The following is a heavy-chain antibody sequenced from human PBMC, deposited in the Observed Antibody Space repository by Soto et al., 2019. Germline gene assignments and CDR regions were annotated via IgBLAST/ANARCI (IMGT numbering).Heavy chain of an antibody. CDR1: GFTFSSCA. D-gene: IGHD2-21*02. CDR3: VREARWRRSPADY. CDR2: ISTGGGNT. Sequence: EVQLLESGGGLVQPGGSLTLSCAASGFTFSSCAMSWVRQAPGKGLEWVSVISTGGGNTNYADSVKGRFTISRDNSKNTLYLQMNSLRAEDTAMYYCVREARWRRSPADYWGQGTLVTVSS. J-gene: IGHJ4*02. V-gene: IGHV3-23*01.